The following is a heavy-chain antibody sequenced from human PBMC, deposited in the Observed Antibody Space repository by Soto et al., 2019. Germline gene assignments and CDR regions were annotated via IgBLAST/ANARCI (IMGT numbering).Heavy chain of an antibody. CDR3: ARATSTNWFDP. V-gene: IGHV4-39*01. CDR2: IYYGGSA. J-gene: IGHJ5*02. Sequence: QLQVQESGPGLVKPSETLSLTCTVSGGSISTNGDFWAWIRQPPGKGLEWIGTIYYGGSAYYNPSLKSRVTMSVATSKTQFSLKVNSVIAADTALYYCARATSTNWFDPWGQGTLVTVSS. CDR1: GGSISTNGDF.